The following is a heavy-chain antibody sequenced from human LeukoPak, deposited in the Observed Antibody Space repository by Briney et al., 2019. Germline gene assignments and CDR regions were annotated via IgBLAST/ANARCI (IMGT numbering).Heavy chain of an antibody. CDR1: GGSISSGSYY. J-gene: IGHJ4*02. V-gene: IGHV4-61*02. Sequence: PSETLSLTCTVSGGSISSGSYYWSWIRQPAGKGLEWIGRIYTSGSTNYNPSLKSRVTISIDTSKNQFSLNLSSVTAADTAVYYCATLKDSTGYSIDYWGQGTLVTVSS. D-gene: IGHD3-22*01. CDR3: ATLKDSTGYSIDY. CDR2: IYTSGST.